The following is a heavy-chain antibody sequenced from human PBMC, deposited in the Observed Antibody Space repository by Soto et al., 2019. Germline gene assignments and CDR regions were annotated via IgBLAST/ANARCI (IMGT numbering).Heavy chain of an antibody. CDR2: IYYSGST. Sequence: QVQLQESGPGLVKPSQTLSLTCTVSGGSISSGGYYWSWIRQHPGKGLEWIGYIYYSGSTYYNPSLKSRVTISVDKSKNQFSLKLNSVTAADTAVYYCARSSTSANYFDYWGQGTLVTVSS. CDR1: GGSISSGGYY. V-gene: IGHV4-31*03. CDR3: ARSSTSANYFDY. J-gene: IGHJ4*02. D-gene: IGHD2-2*01.